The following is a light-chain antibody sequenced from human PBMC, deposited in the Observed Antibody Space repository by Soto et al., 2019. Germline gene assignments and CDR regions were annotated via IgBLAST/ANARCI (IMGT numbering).Light chain of an antibody. CDR1: QGVRGK. J-gene: IGKJ1*01. V-gene: IGKV3-15*01. CDR3: QPYCHSMRCP. CDR2: DAL. Sequence: NVVTQPPSTQCRPPRTRVNLSCTASQGVRGKLAWYQQKLGQSPRLLIYDALIRATGIPARFSGSGSGTEFTLTISSLQSDDFPRYYVQPYCHSMRCPFGEGTKVDI.